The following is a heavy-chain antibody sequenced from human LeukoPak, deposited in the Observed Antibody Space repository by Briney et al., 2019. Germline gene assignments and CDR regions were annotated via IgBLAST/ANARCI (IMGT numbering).Heavy chain of an antibody. CDR2: ISAYNGNT. Sequence: GASVNVSCKASGYTFTSYGISWVRQAPGQGLEWMGWISAYNGNTNYAQKLQGRVTMTTDTSTSTAYMELRSLRSDDTAVYYCARDSLNYYDSSGIKGDYWGQGTLVTVSS. D-gene: IGHD3-22*01. CDR3: ARDSLNYYDSSGIKGDY. J-gene: IGHJ4*02. CDR1: GYTFTSYG. V-gene: IGHV1-18*01.